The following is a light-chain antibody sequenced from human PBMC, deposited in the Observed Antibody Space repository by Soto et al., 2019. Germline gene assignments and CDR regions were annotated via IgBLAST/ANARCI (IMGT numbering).Light chain of an antibody. J-gene: IGLJ1*01. CDR3: AAWDDSLSGYYV. Sequence: SGLTQPPSASGTPGRRVTISCSGSSSNIGSNYVYWYQQLPGTAPKLLIYSNNQRPSGVPDRFSGSKSGTSASLAISGLRSEDEADYYCAAWDDSLSGYYVFGTGTKVTVL. V-gene: IGLV1-47*02. CDR1: SSNIGSNY. CDR2: SNN.